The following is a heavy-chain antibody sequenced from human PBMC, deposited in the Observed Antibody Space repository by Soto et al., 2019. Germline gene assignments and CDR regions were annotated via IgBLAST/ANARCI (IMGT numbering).Heavy chain of an antibody. V-gene: IGHV5-10-1*03. D-gene: IGHD3-3*02. J-gene: IGHJ6*02. Sequence: EVKLVQSGAEVKKPGEPLRISCQASGYSFGSYWIRWVRQMPGKGLEWMGMIDPGDSESIYSPSSQGHVTFSVDASISTAYLHWRSLKASDTPTYYCARHGTDRIFGWDVWGQGTTVIVSS. CDR3: ARHGTDRIFGWDV. CDR1: GYSFGSYW. CDR2: IDPGDSES.